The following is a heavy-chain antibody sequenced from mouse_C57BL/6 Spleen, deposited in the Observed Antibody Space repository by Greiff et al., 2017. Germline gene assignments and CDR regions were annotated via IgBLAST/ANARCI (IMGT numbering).Heavy chain of an antibody. D-gene: IGHD1-1*01. CDR1: GYAFSSYW. Sequence: QVQLQQSGAELVKPGASVKISCKASGYAFSSYWMNWVKQRPGKGLEWIGQIYPGDGDTNYNGKFKGKATLTADKSSSTAYMQLSSLTSEDSAVYFCARSSIATVARCWGQGTTLTVSS. CDR3: ARSSIATVARC. CDR2: IYPGDGDT. V-gene: IGHV1-80*01. J-gene: IGHJ2*01.